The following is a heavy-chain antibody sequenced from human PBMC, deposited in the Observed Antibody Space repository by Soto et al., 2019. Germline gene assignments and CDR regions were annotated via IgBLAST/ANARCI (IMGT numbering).Heavy chain of an antibody. CDR3: AKDLRTYYYGSGRLDAFDI. J-gene: IGHJ3*02. V-gene: IGHV3-23*01. CDR2: ISGSGGNT. CDR1: GFTFSSYT. D-gene: IGHD3-10*01. Sequence: GGSLRLSCAASGFTFSSYTMIWVRQAPGKGLEWVSVISGSGGNTYYTDSVKGRFTISRDNSKNTLYLQMNSLRAEDTAVYYCAKDLRTYYYGSGRLDAFDIWGQGTMVTVSS.